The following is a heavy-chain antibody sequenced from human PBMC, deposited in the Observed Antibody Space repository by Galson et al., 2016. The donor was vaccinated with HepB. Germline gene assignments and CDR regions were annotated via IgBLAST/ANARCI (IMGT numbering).Heavy chain of an antibody. V-gene: IGHV3-66*01. CDR3: AKALQVPGILNVYALDV. CDR2: IYPAGDT. D-gene: IGHD5/OR15-5a*01. CDR1: GFIVSGNY. J-gene: IGHJ6*02. Sequence: SLRLSCAASGFIVSGNYMSWVRQGPGKRLERVAIIYPAGDTYYAESVKERFTISRDSDSNLLVLHMTRLRPGDTGVYYCAKALQVPGILNVYALDVWGQGTTATVSS.